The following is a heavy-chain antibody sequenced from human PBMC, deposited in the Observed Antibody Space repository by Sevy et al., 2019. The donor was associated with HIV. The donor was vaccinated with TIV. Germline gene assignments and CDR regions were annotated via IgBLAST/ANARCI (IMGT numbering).Heavy chain of an antibody. V-gene: IGHV3-30*04. Sequence: GESLKISCAASGFTFSSYAMHWVRQAPGKGLEWVAVISYDGSNKYYADSVKGRFTISRDNSKNTLYLQMNSLRAEDTAMYYCARALVVVPAATDYYYYYGMDVWGQGTTVTVSS. CDR2: ISYDGSNK. CDR1: GFTFSSYA. CDR3: ARALVVVPAATDYYYYYGMDV. D-gene: IGHD2-2*01. J-gene: IGHJ6*02.